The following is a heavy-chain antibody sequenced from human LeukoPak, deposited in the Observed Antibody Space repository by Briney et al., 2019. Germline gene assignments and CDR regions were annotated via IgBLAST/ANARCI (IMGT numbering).Heavy chain of an antibody. CDR2: IRYDGSNK. J-gene: IGHJ4*02. V-gene: IGHV3-30*02. Sequence: GGSLRLSCAASGFIFNTYVMHWVRQAPGKGLEWLAFIRYDGSNKNYADSVKGRFTISRDNSKNTLYLQMNSLRAEDTAVYYCAKDRVPHIVVVTAGLDYWGQGTLVTVSS. D-gene: IGHD2-21*02. CDR3: AKDRVPHIVVVTAGLDY. CDR1: GFIFNTYV.